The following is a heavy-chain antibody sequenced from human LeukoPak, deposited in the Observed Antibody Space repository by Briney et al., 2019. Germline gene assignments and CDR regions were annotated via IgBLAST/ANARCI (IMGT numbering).Heavy chain of an antibody. CDR1: GGSISSYY. D-gene: IGHD6-13*01. CDR2: IYTSGST. J-gene: IGHJ5*02. V-gene: IGHV4-4*07. CDR3: ARAYPAAGLSANNWFDP. Sequence: SETLSLTCTVSGGSISSYYWSWIRQPAGKGLEWIGRIYTSGSTNYNPSLKSRVTMSVDTSKNQFSLKLSSVTAADTAVYYCARAYPAAGLSANNWFDPWGQGTLVTVSS.